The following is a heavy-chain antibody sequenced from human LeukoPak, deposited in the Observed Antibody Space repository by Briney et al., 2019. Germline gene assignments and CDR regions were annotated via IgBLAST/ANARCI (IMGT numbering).Heavy chain of an antibody. V-gene: IGHV4-4*09. CDR2: IYTRGST. J-gene: IGHJ4*02. CDR3: ARHYNYNWNYLDY. Sequence: SETLSLTCTVSGGSITSYYWSWLRQPPGKGLEWIGYIYTRGSTNSAPSLKSRVTISADTSKDQFSLKLSSVTAADTAVYYCARHYNYNWNYLDYWGQGTLVTVSS. D-gene: IGHD1-20*01. CDR1: GGSITSYY.